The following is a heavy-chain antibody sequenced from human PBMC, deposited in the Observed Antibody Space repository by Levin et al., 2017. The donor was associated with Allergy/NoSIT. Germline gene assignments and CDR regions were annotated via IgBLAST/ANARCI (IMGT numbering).Heavy chain of an antibody. V-gene: IGHV3-21*01. CDR3: ARPRSPITMVRGADDAFDI. CDR1: GFTFSSYS. CDR2: ISSSSSYI. Sequence: GESLKISCAASGFTFSSYSMNWVRQAPGKGLEWVSSISSSSSYIYYADSVKGRFTISRDNAKNSLYLQMNSLRAEDTAVYYCARPRSPITMVRGADDAFDIWGQGTMVTVSS. D-gene: IGHD3-10*01. J-gene: IGHJ3*02.